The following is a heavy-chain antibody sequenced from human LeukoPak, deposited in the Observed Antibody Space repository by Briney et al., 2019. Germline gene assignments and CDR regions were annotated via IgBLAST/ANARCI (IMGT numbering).Heavy chain of an antibody. V-gene: IGHV4-59*11. CDR3: ERDLGPSRGFDY. CDR2: ISYSGST. J-gene: IGHJ4*02. D-gene: IGHD3-10*01. CDR1: GGSISSHY. Sequence: SETLSLTCTVSGGSISSHYWSWIRQPPGKGLEWIGYISYSGSTYYNPSLKSRVTISVDTSKKQFSLKLSSVTAADTAVYYCERDLGPSRGFDYWGQGTLVTVSS.